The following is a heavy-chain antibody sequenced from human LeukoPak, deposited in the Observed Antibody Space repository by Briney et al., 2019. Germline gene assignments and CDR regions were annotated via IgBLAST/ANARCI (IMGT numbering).Heavy chain of an antibody. V-gene: IGHV1-2*02. CDR2: INPNSGGT. Sequence: ASVKVSCKASGYTFTGYYMHWVRQAPGQGLEWMGWINPNSGGTNYAQKFQGRVTMTRDTSISTAYMELRSLRSDDTAVYYCARDQRAYDSSVETGLNAFDIWGQGTMVTVSS. CDR1: GYTFTGYY. CDR3: ARDQRAYDSSVETGLNAFDI. D-gene: IGHD3-22*01. J-gene: IGHJ3*02.